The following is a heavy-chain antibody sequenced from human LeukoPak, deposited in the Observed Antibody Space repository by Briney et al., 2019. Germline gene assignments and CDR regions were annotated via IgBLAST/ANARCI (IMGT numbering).Heavy chain of an antibody. D-gene: IGHD3-3*01. CDR3: AGVLRFLEWVDAFDI. V-gene: IGHV1-3*01. J-gene: IGHJ3*02. Sequence: ASVKVSCKASGYTFTSYAMHWVRPAPGQRLEWMGWINAGNGNTKYSQKFQGRVTITRDTSASTAYMELSSLRSEDTAVSYCAGVLRFLEWVDAFDIWGQGTMVTVSS. CDR2: INAGNGNT. CDR1: GYTFTSYA.